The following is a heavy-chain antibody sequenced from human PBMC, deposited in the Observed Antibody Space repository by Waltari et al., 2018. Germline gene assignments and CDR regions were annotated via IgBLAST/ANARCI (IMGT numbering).Heavy chain of an antibody. D-gene: IGHD2-8*01. J-gene: IGHJ4*02. Sequence: QVQLVQSGAEVKKPGASVKVSCRPSGYTSTTYDINWVRQATGQGLEWMGWRNPHSGNAGYAQKFQGRVTITWNTSINTAYMELSSLTSEDTAVYYCARNAHYYFNYWGQGTLVTVSS. CDR2: RNPHSGNA. V-gene: IGHV1-8*03. CDR3: ARNAHYYFNY. CDR1: GYTSTTYD.